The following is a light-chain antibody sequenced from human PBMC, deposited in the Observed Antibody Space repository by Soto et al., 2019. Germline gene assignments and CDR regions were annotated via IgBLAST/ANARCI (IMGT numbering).Light chain of an antibody. V-gene: IGKV3-20*01. CDR3: QQYSSSPLT. Sequence: EIVVTQCPGTLSLSPGEGATLSCRAIQSVSSNYLAWYQQKPGQAPRLLIYGASNRATGIPDRFSGSGSGTEFTLTISRMEPEDFAAYYCQQYSSSPLTFGGGTKVDIK. J-gene: IGKJ4*01. CDR1: QSVSSNY. CDR2: GAS.